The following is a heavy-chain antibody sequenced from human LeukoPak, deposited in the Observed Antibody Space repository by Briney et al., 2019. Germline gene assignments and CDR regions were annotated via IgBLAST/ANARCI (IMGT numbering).Heavy chain of an antibody. Sequence: SEPLTLTCTVSVYSLCRGYYWGWLRQPPGKGLGWIGSIDHSGSTYYNPSLKSRVTISVDTYKNQFSLKLSSVTDADTAVYYCARESVLMVYAKQIDYWGQGTLVTVSS. CDR2: IDHSGST. CDR3: ARESVLMVYAKQIDY. V-gene: IGHV4-38-2*02. CDR1: VYSLCRGYY. D-gene: IGHD2-8*01. J-gene: IGHJ4*02.